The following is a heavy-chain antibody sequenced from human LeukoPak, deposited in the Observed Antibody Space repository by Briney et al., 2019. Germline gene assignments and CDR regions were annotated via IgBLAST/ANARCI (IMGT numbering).Heavy chain of an antibody. CDR1: GGTFSSYA. J-gene: IGHJ4*02. V-gene: IGHV1-69*04. Sequence: SAKVSCKASGGTFSSYAISWVRQAPGQGLEWMGRIIPILGIANYAQKFQGRVTITADKSTSTAYMELSSLRSEDTAVYYCARLGPAAGTSFDYWGQGTLVTVSS. CDR3: ARLGPAAGTSFDY. CDR2: IIPILGIA. D-gene: IGHD6-13*01.